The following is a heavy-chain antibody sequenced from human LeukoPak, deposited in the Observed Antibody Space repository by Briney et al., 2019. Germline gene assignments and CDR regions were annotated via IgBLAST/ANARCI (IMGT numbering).Heavy chain of an antibody. J-gene: IGHJ5*02. CDR3: ARRAVSYYYGSGSHSSWFDP. Sequence: SETLSLTCTDPGGSLSSYYWSSIRQPAGKGLEWIGRIFTSVSTNYNPSLKSRVTMSVDTSKNQFSLKLNSVTAADTAVYYCARRAVSYYYGSGSHSSWFDPWGQGTLVTVSS. CDR2: IFTSVST. V-gene: IGHV4-4*07. D-gene: IGHD3-10*01. CDR1: GGSLSSYY.